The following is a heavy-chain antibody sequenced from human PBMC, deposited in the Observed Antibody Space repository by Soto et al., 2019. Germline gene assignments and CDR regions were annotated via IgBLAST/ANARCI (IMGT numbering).Heavy chain of an antibody. CDR1: GFTFSSYS. V-gene: IGHV3-21*01. J-gene: IGHJ4*02. CDR3: ARDQQLEWLLYGDKRYYFDY. CDR2: ISRSSSYI. Sequence: EVQLVESGGGLVKPGGSLRLSCAASGFTFSSYSMNWVRQAPGKGLEWVSSISRSSSYIYYADSVKGRFTISRDNAKNSLYLQMNSLRAEDTAVYYCARDQQLEWLLYGDKRYYFDYWGQGTLATVSS. D-gene: IGHD3-3*01.